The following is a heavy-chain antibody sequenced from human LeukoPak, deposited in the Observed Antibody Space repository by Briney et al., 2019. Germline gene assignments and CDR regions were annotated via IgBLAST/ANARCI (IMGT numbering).Heavy chain of an antibody. J-gene: IGHJ5*02. CDR3: ARGVGATVWFDP. D-gene: IGHD1-26*01. V-gene: IGHV1-69*05. CDR2: IIPIFGTA. Sequence: SVKVSCKASGGTFSSYAISWVRQAPGQGLEWMGGIIPIFGTANYAQKFQGRVTITTDESTSTAYMELSSLRSEDTAVYYCARGVGATVWFDPWGQGTLVTASS. CDR1: GGTFSSYA.